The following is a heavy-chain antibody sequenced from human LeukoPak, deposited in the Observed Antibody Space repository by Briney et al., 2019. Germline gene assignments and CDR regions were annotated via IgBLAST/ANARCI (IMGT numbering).Heavy chain of an antibody. J-gene: IGHJ4*02. CDR2: IYHTGSN. V-gene: IGHV4-61*08. CDR3: ARDRGPLGVDY. D-gene: IGHD7-27*01. Sequence: SETLSLTCTVSGGSVSSADYYWSWIRHPPGKALEWIGYIYHTGSNNYKYSLKSRVTISVDRSKNQFSLKLSSVTAADTAVYYCARDRGPLGVDYWGQGTLVTVSS. CDR1: GGSVSSADYY.